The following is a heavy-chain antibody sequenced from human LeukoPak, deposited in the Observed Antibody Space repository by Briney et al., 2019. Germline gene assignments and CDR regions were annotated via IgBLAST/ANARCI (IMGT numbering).Heavy chain of an antibody. J-gene: IGHJ4*02. CDR2: ISWTSAYI. Sequence: GGSLRLSCAASGFTFHHYAIHWVRQVPGKGLEWVSGISWTSAYIGYADSVKGRFTISRDNAKNSVYLQMNSLRAEDTALYYCAKDKAPLYSGYDWDLDFWGQGTMVTVSS. V-gene: IGHV3-9*01. CDR1: GFTFHHYA. D-gene: IGHD5-12*01. CDR3: AKDKAPLYSGYDWDLDF.